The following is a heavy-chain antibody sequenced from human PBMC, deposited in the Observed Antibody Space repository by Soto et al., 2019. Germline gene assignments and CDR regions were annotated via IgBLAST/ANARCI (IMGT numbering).Heavy chain of an antibody. CDR1: GGSISSSSYY. CDR3: ATVLVGATRHPDSDS. D-gene: IGHD2-15*01. Sequence: SETLSLTCTVSGGSISSSSYYWGWIRQPPGKGLEWIASIYYDGSTYYNSSLKSRVTISRDTSKNHFSLRLTSMTAADTAVYYCATVLVGATRHPDSDSWGQGTLVTVSS. V-gene: IGHV4-39*02. J-gene: IGHJ4*02. CDR2: IYYDGST.